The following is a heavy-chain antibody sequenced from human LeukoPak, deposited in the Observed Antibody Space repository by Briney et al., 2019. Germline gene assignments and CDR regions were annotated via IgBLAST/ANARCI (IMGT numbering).Heavy chain of an antibody. Sequence: PGGSLRLSCAASGFTVSSNYMSWVRQAPGKGLEWVSVIYSGGSTYYADSVKGRFTISRDNSKNTLYLQMNSLRAEDTAVYYCARETGDSSSALPRNYYMAVWGKGTADTLSS. D-gene: IGHD6-6*01. CDR3: ARETGDSSSALPRNYYMAV. V-gene: IGHV3-53*01. CDR1: GFTVSSNY. J-gene: IGHJ6*03. CDR2: IYSGGST.